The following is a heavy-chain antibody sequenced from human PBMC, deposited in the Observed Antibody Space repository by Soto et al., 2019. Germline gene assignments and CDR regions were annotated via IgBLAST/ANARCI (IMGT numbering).Heavy chain of an antibody. Sequence: SVKVSCKASGGTFSSYAISWVRQAPGQGLEWMGGITPIFGTANYAQKFQGRVTITADESTSTAYMELSSLRSEDTAVYYCARDNALHCSSTSCHLRGMDVWGQGTTVTVSS. J-gene: IGHJ6*02. V-gene: IGHV1-69*13. CDR2: ITPIFGTA. D-gene: IGHD2-2*01. CDR1: GGTFSSYA. CDR3: ARDNALHCSSTSCHLRGMDV.